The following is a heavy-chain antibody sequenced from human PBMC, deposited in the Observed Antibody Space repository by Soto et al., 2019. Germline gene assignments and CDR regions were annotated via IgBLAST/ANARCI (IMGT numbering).Heavy chain of an antibody. Sequence: SETLSLTCTVSGGSISSGAYYWIFIRQHPGKGLEWIGHIYYSGNTYYNPSLTSRLTISVDTSKNQFSLKLSSVTAADTAVYYCARASGYVSGWYHDYWGQGTRVTVSS. J-gene: IGHJ4*02. D-gene: IGHD6-19*01. CDR1: GGSISSGAYY. CDR3: ARASGYVSGWYHDY. CDR2: IYYSGNT. V-gene: IGHV4-31*03.